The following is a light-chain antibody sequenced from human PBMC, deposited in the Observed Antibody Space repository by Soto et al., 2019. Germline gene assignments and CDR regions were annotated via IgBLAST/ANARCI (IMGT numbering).Light chain of an antibody. Sequence: DIQMTQSPPSLSASVGDRVTITCRASQSINIYVNWFQQKPGKAPNLLIYAASSLRSGVPSRFGGSGSGTEFTLTISSLQLEDFATYFCQQSYNAPYTFGPGTKVDIK. CDR1: QSINIY. CDR2: AAS. CDR3: QQSYNAPYT. V-gene: IGKV1-39*01. J-gene: IGKJ3*01.